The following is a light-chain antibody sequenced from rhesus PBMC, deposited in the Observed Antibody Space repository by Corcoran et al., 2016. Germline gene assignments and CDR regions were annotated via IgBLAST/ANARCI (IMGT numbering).Light chain of an antibody. CDR1: QGMSSY. CDR2: DAS. V-gene: IGKV1-28*03. J-gene: IGKJ4*01. CDR3: LQRNSYPLT. Sequence: DIQMTQSPSSLSASVGDTVTITCRASQGMSSYLNWFQQKSGKAPKLLIYDASRLESGVASRVSCSGSGTAFTLTFTSLKPEDFAAYDCLQRNSYPLTFSGGTKVDIK.